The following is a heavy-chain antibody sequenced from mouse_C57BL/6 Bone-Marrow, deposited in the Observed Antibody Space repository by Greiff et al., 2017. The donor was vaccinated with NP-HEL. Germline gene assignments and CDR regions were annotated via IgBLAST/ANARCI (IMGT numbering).Heavy chain of an antibody. CDR3: ARDYWDVYAMDY. Sequence: EVKVVESGGGLVKPGGSLKLSCAASGFTFSSYAMSWVRQTPEKRLEWVATISDGGSYTYYPDNVKGRFTISRDNAKNNLYLQMSQLKSEDTAMYYCARDYWDVYAMDYWGQGTSVTVSS. J-gene: IGHJ4*01. CDR2: ISDGGSYT. V-gene: IGHV5-4*01. CDR1: GFTFSSYA. D-gene: IGHD4-1*01.